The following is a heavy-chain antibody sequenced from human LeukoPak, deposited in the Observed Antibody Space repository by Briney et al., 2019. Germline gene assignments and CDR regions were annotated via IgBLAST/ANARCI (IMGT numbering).Heavy chain of an antibody. CDR2: ITSTHRTT. D-gene: IGHD3-10*02. Sequence: GESLRLSCAASGFTFSNYYMSWIRQAPGKGLEWVSYITSTHRTTYYADSVKGRFTISRDNAKNSLFLQMNSLRAEDTAVYYCAELGITMIGGVWGKGTTVTISS. CDR3: AELGITMIGGV. CDR1: GFTFSNYY. V-gene: IGHV3-11*01. J-gene: IGHJ6*04.